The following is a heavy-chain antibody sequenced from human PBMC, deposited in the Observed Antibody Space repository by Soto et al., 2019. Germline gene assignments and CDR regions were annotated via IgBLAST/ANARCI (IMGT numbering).Heavy chain of an antibody. CDR1: GFTVSTNH. V-gene: IGHV3-53*02. D-gene: IGHD4-4*01. CDR3: ARGRLTVTDV. Sequence: EVQLVETGGGWIQPGGSLRLSCAASGFTVSTNHMSWVRQAPGKGLEWVSVIYSGGSTHYADSVKGRFAISRDNSKNTVYLQMNSLRAEDTAVYYCARGRLTVTDVWGQGTTVTVSS. CDR2: IYSGGST. J-gene: IGHJ6*02.